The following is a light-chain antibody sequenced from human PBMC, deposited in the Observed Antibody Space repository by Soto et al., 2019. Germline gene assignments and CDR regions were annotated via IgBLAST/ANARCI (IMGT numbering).Light chain of an antibody. V-gene: IGKV2-28*01. CDR2: VAS. J-gene: IGKJ2*01. Sequence: DIVMTQSPLSLSVTPGEPASISCRSSQSLLHTNGYTYLDWYLQKPGQSPQLLIYVASSRASGVPDRFSASGSGTDFTLTISRVEADDVGVYYCMQALQTPVPFGQGTKLEI. CDR3: MQALQTPVP. CDR1: QSLLHTNGYTY.